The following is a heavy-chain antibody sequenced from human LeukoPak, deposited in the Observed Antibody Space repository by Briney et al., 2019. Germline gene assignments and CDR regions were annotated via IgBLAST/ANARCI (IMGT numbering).Heavy chain of an antibody. CDR3: ARGSSFDGYCSAGACDAGHYDA. CDR1: GESFSAYF. Sequence: SETLSLTCAVYGESFSAYFWNWIRQAPGKPLEYIGEINHRGSSHYNPSLKTRVTLSVDTSKNQFSLRLTSVTAADTAVYFCARGSSFDGYCSAGACDAGHYDAWGQGTPVTVSS. J-gene: IGHJ5*02. V-gene: IGHV4-34*01. CDR2: INHRGSS. D-gene: IGHD2-15*01.